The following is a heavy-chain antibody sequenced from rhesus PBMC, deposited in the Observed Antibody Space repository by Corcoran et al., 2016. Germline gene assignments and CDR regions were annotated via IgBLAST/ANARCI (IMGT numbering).Heavy chain of an antibody. J-gene: IGHJ4*01. D-gene: IGHD6-31*01. Sequence: QLQLQESGPGLVKPSETLSVTCAVSGGSISSSYWSWIRQAPGKGLEWIGYIYGSGSSTNYNPSLKSRVTLSVDTSKTQLSLKLSSVTAADTAVYYCARGDSSGWYRGWVDYWGQGVLVTVSS. V-gene: IGHV4-169*01. CDR2: IYGSGSST. CDR1: GGSISSSY. CDR3: ARGDSSGWYRGWVDY.